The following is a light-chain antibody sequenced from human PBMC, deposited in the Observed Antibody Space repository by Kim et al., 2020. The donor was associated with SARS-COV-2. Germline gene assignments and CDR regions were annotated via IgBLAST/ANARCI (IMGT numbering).Light chain of an antibody. Sequence: GQRFTIHCSGSSSNFESNYVYWYQQLPGTAPKLLIYRNNQRPSGVPDRFSGSKSGTSASLAISGLRSEDEADYYCAAWDDSLSGVVFGGGTQLTVL. CDR1: SSNFESNY. CDR3: AAWDDSLSGVV. CDR2: RNN. V-gene: IGLV1-47*01. J-gene: IGLJ2*01.